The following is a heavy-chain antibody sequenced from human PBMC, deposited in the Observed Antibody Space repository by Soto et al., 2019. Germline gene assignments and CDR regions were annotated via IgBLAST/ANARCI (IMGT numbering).Heavy chain of an antibody. V-gene: IGHV4-34*01. J-gene: IGHJ5*02. Sequence: PSETLSLTCAVYGGSFSGYYWSWIRQPPGKGLEWIGEINHSGSTNYNPSLKSRVTISVDTSKNQFSLKLSSVTAADTAVYYCARGVSAIYDILTGYKRYNWFDPWGQGTLVT. CDR2: INHSGST. D-gene: IGHD3-9*01. CDR3: ARGVSAIYDILTGYKRYNWFDP. CDR1: GGSFSGYY.